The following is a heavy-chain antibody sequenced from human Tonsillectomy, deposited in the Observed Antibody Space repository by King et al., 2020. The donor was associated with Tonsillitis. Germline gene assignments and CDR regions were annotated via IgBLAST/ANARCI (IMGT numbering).Heavy chain of an antibody. Sequence: VPLQESGPGLVKPSQTLSLTCNVSGDSIRSGSFYWSWIRQPAGKGLEWIGRIYTSGSTNYNPSLKTRVTMSVDTSKTRFSLNLSSVTAADTAVYYCAREIHGDYSNWFDPWGQGTLVTVSS. CDR2: IYTSGST. CDR1: GDSIRSGSFY. J-gene: IGHJ5*02. CDR3: AREIHGDYSNWFDP. V-gene: IGHV4-61*02. D-gene: IGHD4-11*01.